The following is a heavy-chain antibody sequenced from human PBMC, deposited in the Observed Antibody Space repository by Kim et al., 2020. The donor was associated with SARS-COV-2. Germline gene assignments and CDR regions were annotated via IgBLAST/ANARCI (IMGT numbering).Heavy chain of an antibody. D-gene: IGHD1-1*01. CDR2: ILYDGSIK. V-gene: IGHV3-33*05. Sequence: GGSLRLSCAASGFSFSTFGMHWVRQAPGKGLEWVAVILYDGSIKYYADSVKGRFTISRDNSKNTLYLQMSSLRIDDTAVYYCARDPTDSLRNLEIDPAFDFWGQGTMVTVSS. J-gene: IGHJ3*01. CDR3: ARDPTDSLRNLEIDPAFDF. CDR1: GFSFSTFG.